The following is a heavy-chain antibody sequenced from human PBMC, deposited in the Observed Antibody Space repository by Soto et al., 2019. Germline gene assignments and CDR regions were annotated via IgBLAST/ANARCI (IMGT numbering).Heavy chain of an antibody. CDR1: GYTFTGYY. D-gene: IGHD3-3*01. V-gene: IGHV1-2*02. CDR3: ARSERITIFGVVSYGMDV. Sequence: ASVKVSCKASGYTFTGYYMHWVRQAPGQGLEWMGWINPNSGGTNYAQKFQGRVTMTRDTSISTAYMELSRLRSDDTAVYYCARSERITIFGVVSYGMDVCGHGTTVTVSS. J-gene: IGHJ6*02. CDR2: INPNSGGT.